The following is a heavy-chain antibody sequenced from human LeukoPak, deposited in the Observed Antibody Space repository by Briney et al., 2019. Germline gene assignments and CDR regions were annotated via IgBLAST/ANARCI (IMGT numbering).Heavy chain of an antibody. Sequence: PGGSLRLSCEASGFIFSSYAMNWVRQAPGKGLEWVSGLSGRSDSTYQADSVKGRFTISRDNSKNTLYLQMNSLRAEDTAVYYCVKGLAHYVSRIYFEYWGQGTLVTVSS. CDR2: LSGRSDST. CDR1: GFIFSSYA. D-gene: IGHD3-16*01. J-gene: IGHJ4*02. V-gene: IGHV3-23*01. CDR3: VKGLAHYVSRIYFEY.